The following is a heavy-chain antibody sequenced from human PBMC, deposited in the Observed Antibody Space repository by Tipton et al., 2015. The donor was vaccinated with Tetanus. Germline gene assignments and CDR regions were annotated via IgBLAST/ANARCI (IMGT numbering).Heavy chain of an antibody. CDR1: GGSIGSGGYY. CDR3: ATMTPVDWYFDL. V-gene: IGHV4-61*08. CDR2: IYYNGST. Sequence: TLSLTCTVSGGSIGSGGYYWNWIRQLPGKGLEWIGFIYYNGSTVYNPSLKRRVTISVDTSKKQFSLKLNSVTAADTAIYYCATMTPVDWYFDLWGRGTLVTVSS. D-gene: IGHD4-23*01. J-gene: IGHJ2*01.